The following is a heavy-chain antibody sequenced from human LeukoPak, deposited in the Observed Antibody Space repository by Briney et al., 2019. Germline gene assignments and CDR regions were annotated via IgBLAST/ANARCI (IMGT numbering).Heavy chain of an antibody. V-gene: IGHV3-23*01. Sequence: GGTLRLSCAASGFTFSSYGMSWVRQAPGKGLEWVSAISGSGGSTYYADSVKGRFTISRDNSKNTLYLQMKSLRVEHTAVYYCAKDFSGSGSYVFDNWGQGTLVTVSS. CDR2: ISGSGGST. D-gene: IGHD3-10*01. CDR1: GFTFSSYG. CDR3: AKDFSGSGSYVFDN. J-gene: IGHJ4*02.